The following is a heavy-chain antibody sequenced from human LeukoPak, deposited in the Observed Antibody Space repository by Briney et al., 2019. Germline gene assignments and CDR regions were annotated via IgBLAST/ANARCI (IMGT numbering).Heavy chain of an antibody. CDR2: FDPEDGET. CDR1: GYTLTELS. J-gene: IGHJ4*02. V-gene: IGHV1-24*01. CDR3: ATDSYYYDSSGYQ. Sequence: ASVRVSCKVSGYTLTELSMHWVRQAPGKGLEWMGGFDPEDGETIYAQKFQGRVTMTEDTSTDTAYMELSSLRSEDTAVYYCATDSYYYDSSGYQWGQGTLVTVSS. D-gene: IGHD3-22*01.